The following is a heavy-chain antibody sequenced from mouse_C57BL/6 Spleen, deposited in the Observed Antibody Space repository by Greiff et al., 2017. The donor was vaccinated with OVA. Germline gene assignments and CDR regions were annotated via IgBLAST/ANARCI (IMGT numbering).Heavy chain of an antibody. Sequence: QVQLQQPGAELVKPGASVKLSCKASGYTFTSYWMHWVKQRPGQGLEWIGMIHPNSGSTNYNEKFKSKATLTVDKSSSTAFMQFSSLTSEDSAVYYCARGGDDPGWFAYWGPGTLVTVSA. J-gene: IGHJ3*01. V-gene: IGHV1-64*01. CDR1: GYTFTSYW. D-gene: IGHD2-3*01. CDR3: ARGGDDPGWFAY. CDR2: IHPNSGST.